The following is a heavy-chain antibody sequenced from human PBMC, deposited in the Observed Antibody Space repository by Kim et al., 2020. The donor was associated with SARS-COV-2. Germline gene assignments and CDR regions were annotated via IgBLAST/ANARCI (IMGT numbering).Heavy chain of an antibody. CDR2: IYPGDSDT. Sequence: GESLKISCKGSGYSFTSYWIGWVRQMPGKGLEWMGIIYPGDSDTRYSPSFQGQVTISADKSISTAYLQWSSLKASDTAMYYCARHRYSSSSVAKAPLDYWGQGTLVTVSS. CDR1: GYSFTSYW. CDR3: ARHRYSSSSVAKAPLDY. D-gene: IGHD6-6*01. J-gene: IGHJ4*02. V-gene: IGHV5-51*01.